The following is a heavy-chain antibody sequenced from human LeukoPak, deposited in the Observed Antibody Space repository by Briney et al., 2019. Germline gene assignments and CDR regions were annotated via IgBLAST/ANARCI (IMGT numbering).Heavy chain of an antibody. CDR1: GFTFSSYA. J-gene: IGHJ4*02. CDR2: ISASAGTT. Sequence: GGSLRLSCAASGFTFSSYAMNWVRQGPGKGLEWVSAISASAGTTYYADCVKGGFTIYRDNSKRTLALQMRSLRVDDTAVYYCERDPSEYEYNRGWYRDFWGQGSQVIVSS. CDR3: ERDPSEYEYNRGWYRDF. D-gene: IGHD6-19*01. V-gene: IGHV3-23*01.